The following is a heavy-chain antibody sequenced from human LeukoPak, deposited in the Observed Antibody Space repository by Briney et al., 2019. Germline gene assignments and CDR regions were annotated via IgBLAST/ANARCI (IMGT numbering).Heavy chain of an antibody. CDR2: ISYDGSNR. CDR1: GFTFSSYG. Sequence: GGSLRLPCAASGFTFSSYGMHWVRQAPGKGLEWVAVISYDGSNRYYADSVKGRFTISRDNSKNTLYLQMNSLRAEDTAVYYCAKDNSSGFDYWGQGTLVTVSS. CDR3: AKDNSSGFDY. J-gene: IGHJ4*02. V-gene: IGHV3-30*18. D-gene: IGHD6-19*01.